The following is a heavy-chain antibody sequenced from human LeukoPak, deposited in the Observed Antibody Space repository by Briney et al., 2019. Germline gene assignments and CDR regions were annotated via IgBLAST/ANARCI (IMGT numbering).Heavy chain of an antibody. CDR1: GYTFTGYY. Sequence: VASVKVSCKASGYTFTGYYMHWVRQAPGQGLEWMGWINPNSGGTNYAQKFQGRVTMTRDTSISTAYMELSRLRSDDTAVYYCARDEGSGWSLRIWDYWGQGTLVTVSS. J-gene: IGHJ4*02. CDR3: ARDEGSGWSLRIWDY. D-gene: IGHD6-19*01. CDR2: INPNSGGT. V-gene: IGHV1-2*02.